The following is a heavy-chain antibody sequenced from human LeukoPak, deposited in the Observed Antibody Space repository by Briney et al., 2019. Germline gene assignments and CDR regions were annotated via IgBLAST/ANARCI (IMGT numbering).Heavy chain of an antibody. V-gene: IGHV4-38-2*02. CDR1: RYSISSGYY. CDR3: ARVGITIFGVDWYYFDY. Sequence: SETLSLTCTVSRYSISSGYYWGWIRQPPGKGLEWIGSIYHSGSTYYNPSLKSRVTISVDTSKNQFSLKLSSVTAADTAVYYCARVGITIFGVDWYYFDYWGQGTLVTVSS. D-gene: IGHD3-3*01. CDR2: IYHSGST. J-gene: IGHJ4*02.